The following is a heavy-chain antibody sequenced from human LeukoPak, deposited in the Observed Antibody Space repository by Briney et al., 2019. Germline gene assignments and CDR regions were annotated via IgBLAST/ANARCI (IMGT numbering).Heavy chain of an antibody. CDR2: INHSGST. D-gene: IGHD3-3*01. Sequence: PSETLPLTCAVYGGSFIGNYWSWIRQSPGKGLEWIGEINHSGSTNYNPSLKSRVAISVDTSKNQFSLKLSSVTAADTAVYYCASGQYYDLWSGYYVDWGQGSMANVSA. CDR1: GGSFIGNY. J-gene: IGHJ4*02. V-gene: IGHV4-34*01. CDR3: ASGQYYDLWSGYYVD.